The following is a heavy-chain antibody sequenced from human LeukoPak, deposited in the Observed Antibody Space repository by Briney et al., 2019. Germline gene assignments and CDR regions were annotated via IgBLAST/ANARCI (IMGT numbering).Heavy chain of an antibody. CDR1: GGTFTSYG. J-gene: IGHJ4*02. D-gene: IGHD3-10*01. CDR2: ISAYNGNT. CDR3: AREESGSGSYYKGGDY. Sequence: ASVKVSCKASGGTFTSYGISWVRQAPGQGLEWMGWISAYNGNTNYAQKLQGRVTMTTDTSTSTAYMELRSLRSDDTAVYYCAREESGSGSYYKGGDYWGQGTLVTVSS. V-gene: IGHV1-18*01.